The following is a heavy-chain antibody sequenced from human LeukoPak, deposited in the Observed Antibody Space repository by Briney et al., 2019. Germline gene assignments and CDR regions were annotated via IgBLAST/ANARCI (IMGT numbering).Heavy chain of an antibody. Sequence: PGGSLRLSCAASGFTVSSYDIHWVRHATGKGLEWVSAIGTAGDPYYPGSVKGRFTISRENAKNSLYLQMNSLRAGDTAVYYCARMTTRGMDIWGKGTTVTVSS. CDR2: IGTAGDP. J-gene: IGHJ6*04. CDR3: ARMTTRGMDI. D-gene: IGHD4-11*01. V-gene: IGHV3-13*05. CDR1: GFTVSSYD.